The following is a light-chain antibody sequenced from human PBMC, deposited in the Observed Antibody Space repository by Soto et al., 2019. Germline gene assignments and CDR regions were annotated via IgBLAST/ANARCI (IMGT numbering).Light chain of an antibody. J-gene: IGKJ1*01. V-gene: IGKV1-5*03. CDR2: KAS. CDR1: QSISSW. CDR3: QQYNSYSKT. Sequence: DIQMTQSPSTLSASVGDRVTITCRASQSISSWLAWYQQKPGKAPKLLIYKASILESAVPSRFSGSGSGTEFTLTISSLQPDDFATYYCQQYNSYSKTFGPGTKVEIK.